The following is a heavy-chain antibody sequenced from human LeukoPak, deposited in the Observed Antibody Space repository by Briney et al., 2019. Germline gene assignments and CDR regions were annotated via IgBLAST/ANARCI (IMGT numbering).Heavy chain of an antibody. V-gene: IGHV1-2*02. CDR1: GYTFTGYY. J-gene: IGHJ6*02. D-gene: IGHD2-2*01. CDR2: INPNSGGT. CDR3: ASIIPRDIVVVPAATDYYYYGMDV. Sequence: GASVKVSCKASGYTFTGYYMHWVRQAPGQGLEWMGWINPNSGGTNYVQKFQGRVTMTRDKSISTAYMELSRLRSDDTAVYYCASIIPRDIVVVPAATDYYYYGMDVWGQGTTVTVSS.